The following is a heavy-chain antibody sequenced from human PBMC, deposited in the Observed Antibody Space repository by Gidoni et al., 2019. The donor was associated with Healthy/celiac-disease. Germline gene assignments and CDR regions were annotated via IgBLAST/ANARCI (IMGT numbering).Heavy chain of an antibody. V-gene: IGHV3-30*18. CDR3: AKSRGTVTLYGMDV. Sequence: QVQLVESGGGVVQPGRSLRLSCAASGFTFSSYGMHWVRQAPGKGLEWVAVISYDGSNKYYADSVKGRFTISRDNSKNTLYLQMNSLRAEDTAVYYCAKSRGTVTLYGMDVWGQGTTVTVSS. D-gene: IGHD4-17*01. CDR2: ISYDGSNK. J-gene: IGHJ6*02. CDR1: GFTFSSYG.